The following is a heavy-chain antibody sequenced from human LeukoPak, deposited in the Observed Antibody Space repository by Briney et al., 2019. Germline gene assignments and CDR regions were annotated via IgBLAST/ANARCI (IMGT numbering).Heavy chain of an antibody. CDR1: GGSISRFC. Sequence: PSETLSLTCPVSGGSISRFCWNWIRQPPGKGLEWIGYIYHSESTNYNPSLKGRVTISADTSKNQFSLKLSSVTAADTAVYYCARGTSYSGATFLYWGQGTLVTLSS. CDR3: ARGTSYSGATFLY. J-gene: IGHJ4*02. CDR2: IYHSEST. V-gene: IGHV4-59*01. D-gene: IGHD1-26*01.